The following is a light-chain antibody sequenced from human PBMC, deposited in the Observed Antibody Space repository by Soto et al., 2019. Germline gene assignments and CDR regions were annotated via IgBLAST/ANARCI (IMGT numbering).Light chain of an antibody. J-gene: IGKJ4*01. CDR1: QSVSSDY. CDR2: GAS. V-gene: IGKV3-20*01. Sequence: EIVLTQSPGTLSLSPGERATLSCRASQSVSSDYLAWYQQKPGQAPRLLIYGASSRATGIPDRFRGSGSGTDFTLTISRLAPEDFAVYFCQQYGSSPLTFGGGTKAEIK. CDR3: QQYGSSPLT.